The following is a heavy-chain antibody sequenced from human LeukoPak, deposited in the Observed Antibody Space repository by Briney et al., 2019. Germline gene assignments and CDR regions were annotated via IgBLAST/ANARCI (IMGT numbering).Heavy chain of an antibody. V-gene: IGHV3-23*01. J-gene: IGHJ4*02. D-gene: IGHD5-18*01. CDR1: RFTFSSYA. Sequence: GGSLRLSCAASRFTFSSYAMSWVRQAPGKGLEWVSAISGSGGSTYYADSVKGRFTISRDNSKNTLYLQMNSLRAEDTAVYYCARLGYSYGTFDYWGQGTLVTVSS. CDR3: ARLGYSYGTFDY. CDR2: ISGSGGST.